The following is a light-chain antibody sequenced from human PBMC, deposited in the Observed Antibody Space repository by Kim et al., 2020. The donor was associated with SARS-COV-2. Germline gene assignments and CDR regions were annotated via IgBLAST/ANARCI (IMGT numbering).Light chain of an antibody. CDR3: QSADGSGTYV. J-gene: IGLJ1*01. CDR1: TLPEKQ. Sequence: VSPGQTARIACSGNTLPEKQTYWYQQKSGQAPLLVIYKDNERPSGIPGRFSGSSSGTTVTLTISGVQAEDDSDYYCQSADGSGTYVFGTGTKVTV. V-gene: IGLV3-25*03. CDR2: KDN.